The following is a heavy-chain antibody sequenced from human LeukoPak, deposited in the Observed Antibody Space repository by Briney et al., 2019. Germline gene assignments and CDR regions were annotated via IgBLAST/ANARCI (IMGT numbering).Heavy chain of an antibody. V-gene: IGHV4-4*07. Sequence: KPSETLSLTCTVSGGSISSYYWTWVRQPAGKGLEWIGRIYTSGSTNYSPSLKSRVTMSVDTSKNEFSLKLSSVTAADTAVYYCAREVSAAAGRYYYYYYMDVWGKGTTVTVSS. D-gene: IGHD6-13*01. J-gene: IGHJ6*03. CDR2: IYTSGST. CDR1: GGSISSYY. CDR3: AREVSAAAGRYYYYYYMDV.